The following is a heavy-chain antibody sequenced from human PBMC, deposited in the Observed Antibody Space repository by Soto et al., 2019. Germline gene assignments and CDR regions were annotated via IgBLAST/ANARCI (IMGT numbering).Heavy chain of an antibody. CDR3: ARERRYFGSGSCDWFGP. J-gene: IGHJ5*02. V-gene: IGHV1-18*01. CDR2: ISAYNGNT. D-gene: IGHD3-10*01. CDR1: GYTFTSYG. Sequence: QVQLVQSGAEVKKPGASVKVSCRASGYTFTSYGISWVRQAPGQGLEWMGWISAYNGNTNSAQKLQGRVTITTDTSTRTADKELRSLRSDDTAVYFCARERRYFGSGSCDWFGPWGQGTLVTLSS.